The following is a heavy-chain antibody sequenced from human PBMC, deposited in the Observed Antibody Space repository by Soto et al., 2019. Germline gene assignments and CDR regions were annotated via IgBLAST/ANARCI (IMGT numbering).Heavy chain of an antibody. CDR1: GFTFSSYW. D-gene: IGHD5-12*01. V-gene: IGHV3-7*03. CDR3: ERDLAATIRIPFDY. CDR2: IKQDGSEK. J-gene: IGHJ4*02. Sequence: LRLSWAASGFTFSSYWMSWVRQAPGKGLEWVANIKQDGSEKYYVDSVKGRFTISRDNAKNSLYLQMNSLRAEDTAVYYCERDLAATIRIPFDYWGPGTLLTVSS.